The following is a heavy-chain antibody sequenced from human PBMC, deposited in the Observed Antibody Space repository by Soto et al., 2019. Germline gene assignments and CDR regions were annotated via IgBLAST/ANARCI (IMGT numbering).Heavy chain of an antibody. CDR2: VSYDGDNE. CDR1: GFTFSNYA. D-gene: IGHD3-22*01. J-gene: IGHJ4*02. Sequence: GGSLRLSCAASGFTFSNYAMHWVRQAPGKGLEWVAIVSYDGDNEYYADSVRGRFTISRDNSRNTLFLQMNSLRAEDTAVYYCARDYYKYYDSSGYYRSPAYWGQGTLVTVSS. CDR3: ARDYYKYYDSSGYYRSPAY. V-gene: IGHV3-30*03.